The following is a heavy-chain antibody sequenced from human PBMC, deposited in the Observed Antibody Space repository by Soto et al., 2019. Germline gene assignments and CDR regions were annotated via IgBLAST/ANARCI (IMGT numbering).Heavy chain of an antibody. D-gene: IGHD6-13*01. CDR3: ARGTDSSSWFDAFDI. V-gene: IGHV1-69*13. Sequence: SSVKVSYPASGGTFSSYAISWVRQAPGQGLEWMGGIIPIFSTPNYAQKFQGGVTITADESTSTAYMELSSLRSEDTAVYYCARGTDSSSWFDAFDIWGQGTMVNVS. CDR1: GGTFSSYA. CDR2: IIPIFSTP. J-gene: IGHJ3*02.